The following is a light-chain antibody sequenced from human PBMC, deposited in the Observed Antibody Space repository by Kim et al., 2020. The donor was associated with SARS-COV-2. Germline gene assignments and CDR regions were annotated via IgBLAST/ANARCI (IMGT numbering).Light chain of an antibody. V-gene: IGKV1-17*02. CDR1: QGIRND. CDR2: SAS. CDR3: LQYTSHVLS. J-gene: IGKJ4*01. Sequence: ASVGDRVTITCRASQGIRNDLTWYQQKPDQAPKRVIYSASKLQTGVPSRFSGSGSGTEFTLTISNVQPEDFATYYCLQYTSHVLSFGGGTKVDIK.